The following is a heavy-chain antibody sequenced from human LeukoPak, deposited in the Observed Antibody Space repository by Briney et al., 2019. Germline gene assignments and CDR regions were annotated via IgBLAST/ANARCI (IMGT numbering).Heavy chain of an antibody. J-gene: IGHJ4*02. CDR3: ARHCSGGSCYDY. D-gene: IGHD2-15*01. V-gene: IGHV3-21*01. CDR1: GFTFSSYS. Sequence: KSGGSLRLSCAASGFTFSSYSMNWVRQAPGKGLEWVSSISSSSSYIYYADSVKGRFTISRDSAKNSLYLQMNSLRAEDTAVYYCARHCSGGSCYDYWGQGTLVTVSS. CDR2: ISSSSSYI.